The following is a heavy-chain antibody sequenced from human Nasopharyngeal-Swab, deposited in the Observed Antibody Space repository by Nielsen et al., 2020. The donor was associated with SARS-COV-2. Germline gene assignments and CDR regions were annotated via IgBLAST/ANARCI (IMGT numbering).Heavy chain of an antibody. D-gene: IGHD3-10*01. CDR1: GFTFDDYA. CDR3: AKFFGSGSYVNY. CDR2: ISWNSRSI. V-gene: IGHV3-9*01. Sequence: LSLTCAASGFTFDDYAMHCVRQAPGKGLEWVSGISWNSRSIGYADSVKGRFTISRDNAKNSLYLQMNSLRPEDTALYYCAKFFGSGSYVNYWGQGTLVTVSS. J-gene: IGHJ4*02.